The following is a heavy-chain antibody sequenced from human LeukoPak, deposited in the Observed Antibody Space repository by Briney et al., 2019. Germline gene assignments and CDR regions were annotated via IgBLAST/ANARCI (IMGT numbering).Heavy chain of an antibody. CDR1: GGTLSSYA. J-gene: IGHJ5*02. D-gene: IGHD6-6*01. V-gene: IGHV1-69*04. CDR3: ARRHSSSSANWFDP. CDR2: IIPILGIA. Sequence: SVKVSCKASGGTLSSYAISWVRQAPGQGLEWMGRIIPILGIANYAQKFQGRVTITADKSTSTAYMELSSLRSEDTAVYYCARRHSSSSANWFDPWGQGTLVTVSS.